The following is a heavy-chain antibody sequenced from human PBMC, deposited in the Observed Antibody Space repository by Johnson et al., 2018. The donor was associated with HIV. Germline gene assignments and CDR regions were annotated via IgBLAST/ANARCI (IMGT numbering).Heavy chain of an antibody. J-gene: IGHJ3*01. Sequence: EVQLVESGGGLVQPGGSLRLSCEASGFTFSSYWMSWVRQAPGKGLEWVANIKQDGSERYYADSVKGLFTISRDNAKNSLYLQLNSLRPEDTALYYCVKEDSSGYYYGMGAFDFWGQGTMVTVSS. CDR1: GFTFSSYW. CDR3: VKEDSSGYYYGMGAFDF. CDR2: IKQDGSER. D-gene: IGHD3-22*01. V-gene: IGHV3-7*05.